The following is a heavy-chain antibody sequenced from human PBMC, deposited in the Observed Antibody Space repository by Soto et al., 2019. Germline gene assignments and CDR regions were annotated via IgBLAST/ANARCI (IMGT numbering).Heavy chain of an antibody. Sequence: QVQLQESGPGLVKPSQTLSLTCTVSGGSISSGGYYWSWIRQHPGKGLEWIGYIYYSGSTYYNPSLKSRVTISVDTSKNKFSLKLSSVTAADTAVYYCARTMTTVPCRAFDIWGQGTMDTVSS. D-gene: IGHD4-17*01. CDR1: GGSISSGGYY. J-gene: IGHJ3*02. CDR3: ARTMTTVPCRAFDI. CDR2: IYYSGST. V-gene: IGHV4-31*03.